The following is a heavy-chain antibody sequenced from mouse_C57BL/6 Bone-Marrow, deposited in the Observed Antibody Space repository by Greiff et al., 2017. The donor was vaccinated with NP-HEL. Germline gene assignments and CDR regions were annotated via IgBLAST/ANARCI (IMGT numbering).Heavy chain of an antibody. Sequence: EVKLMESGGGLVKPGGSLKLSCAASGFTFSDYGMHWVRQAPEKGLEWVAYISSGSSTIYYADTVKGRFTISRDNAKNTLFLQMTSLRSEDTAMYYCARDTVAQFAYWGQGTLVTVSA. D-gene: IGHD1-1*01. CDR2: ISSGSSTI. CDR3: ARDTVAQFAY. V-gene: IGHV5-17*01. J-gene: IGHJ3*01. CDR1: GFTFSDYG.